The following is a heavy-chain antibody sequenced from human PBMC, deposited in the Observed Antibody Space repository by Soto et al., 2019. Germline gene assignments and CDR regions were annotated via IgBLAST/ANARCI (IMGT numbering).Heavy chain of an antibody. D-gene: IGHD3-10*01. CDR3: ARLKGRGGINWFDP. CDR1: GGSISSSSYY. CDR2: IYYSGST. V-gene: IGHV4-39*01. Sequence: SETLSLTCTVSGGSISSSSYYWGWIRQPPGKGLEWIGSIYYSGSTYYNPSLKSRVTISVDTSKNQFSLKLSSVTAADTAVYYCARLKGRGGINWFDPWGQGTLVTVSS. J-gene: IGHJ5*02.